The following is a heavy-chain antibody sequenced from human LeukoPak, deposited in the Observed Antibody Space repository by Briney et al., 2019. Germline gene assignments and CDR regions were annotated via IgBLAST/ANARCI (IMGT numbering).Heavy chain of an antibody. CDR3: ARQDGYCSSTSCWLFAFDI. D-gene: IGHD2-2*01. V-gene: IGHV4-59*08. Sequence: PSETLSLTCTVSGGSISSYYWSWIRQPPGKGLEWIGSIYHSGSTYYNPSLKSRVTMSVDTSKNQFSLKLSSVTAADTAVYYCARQDGYCSSTSCWLFAFDIWGQGTMVSVSS. CDR2: IYHSGST. CDR1: GGSISSYY. J-gene: IGHJ3*02.